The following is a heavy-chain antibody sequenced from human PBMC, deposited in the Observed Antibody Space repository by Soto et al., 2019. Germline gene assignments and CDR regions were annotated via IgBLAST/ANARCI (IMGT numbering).Heavy chain of an antibody. D-gene: IGHD1-7*01. CDR2: TYYRSRWYN. CDR1: GDSVSSNSVA. V-gene: IGHV6-1*01. Sequence: PSQTLSLTCAISGDSVSSNSVAWNWFRLSPSRGLEWLARTYYRSRWYNDYAVSVRSRITVNPDTSKNQFSLQLTSVTPEDTAVYYCAGTTSHQWYYMAVRGKGTTVTVSS. CDR3: AGTTSHQWYYMAV. J-gene: IGHJ6*03.